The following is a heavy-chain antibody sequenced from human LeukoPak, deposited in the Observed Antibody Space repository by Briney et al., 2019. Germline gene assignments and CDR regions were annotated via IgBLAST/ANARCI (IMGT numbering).Heavy chain of an antibody. CDR3: TRDKRRDYYDSGGYYYLPYFQH. D-gene: IGHD3-22*01. J-gene: IGHJ1*01. Sequence: GESLRLSCTASGFTFGDYAMSWFRQAPGKGLEWVGFIRSKAYGGTTEYAASVKGRFTISRDDSKSIAYLQMNSLKTEDTAVYYCTRDKRRDYYDSGGYYYLPYFQHWGQGTLVTVSS. CDR2: IRSKAYGGTT. V-gene: IGHV3-49*03. CDR1: GFTFGDYA.